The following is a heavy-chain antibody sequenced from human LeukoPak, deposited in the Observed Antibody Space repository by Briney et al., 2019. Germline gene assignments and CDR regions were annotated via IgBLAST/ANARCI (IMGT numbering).Heavy chain of an antibody. D-gene: IGHD2-15*01. V-gene: IGHV4-59*12. J-gene: IGHJ4*02. CDR2: IYYSGRT. CDR1: GGSISSYY. Sequence: SETLSLTCSVSGGSISSYYWNWIRQTPGKGLEWIGYIYYSGRTNYNPSLKSRVTISVDTSKNQFSLKLSSVTAADTAVYYCARSEDFDYWGQGTLVTVSS. CDR3: ARSEDFDY.